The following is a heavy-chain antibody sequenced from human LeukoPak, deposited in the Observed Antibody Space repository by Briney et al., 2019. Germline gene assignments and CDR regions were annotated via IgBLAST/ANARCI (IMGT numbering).Heavy chain of an antibody. V-gene: IGHV1-2*02. J-gene: IGHJ4*02. D-gene: IGHD3-3*01. CDR1: GYTFTGHY. Sequence: ASVKVSCKASGYTFTGHYMHWVRQAPGQGLEWMGWINPNSGGTNYAQKFQGRVTMTGDTSISTAYMELSRLRSDDTAVYYCARGGDFWSGYLFYFDYWGQGTLVTVSS. CDR2: INPNSGGT. CDR3: ARGGDFWSGYLFYFDY.